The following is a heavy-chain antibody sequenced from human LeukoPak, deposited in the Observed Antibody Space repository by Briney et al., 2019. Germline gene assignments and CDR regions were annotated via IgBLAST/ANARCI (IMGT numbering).Heavy chain of an antibody. CDR3: RAAADLNDY. D-gene: IGHD6-13*01. CDR1: GFTFSGSA. CDR2: IRSKADSYTT. Sequence: PGGSLRLSCAASGFTFSGSAMHWVRQASGKGLEWLGRIRSKADSYTTAYAASVIGRFIASRDDSKNTAYLQMNSLKTEDTAVYYCRAAADLNDYWGQGTLVTVSS. J-gene: IGHJ4*02. V-gene: IGHV3-73*01.